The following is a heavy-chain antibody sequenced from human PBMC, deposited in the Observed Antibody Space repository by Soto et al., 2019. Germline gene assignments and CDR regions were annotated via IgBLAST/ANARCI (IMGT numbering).Heavy chain of an antibody. CDR3: TTATPFITMVRGVIITSMRPDDY. CDR1: GFTFSNAW. Sequence: GGSLRLSCAASGFTFSNAWMNWVRQAPGKGLEWVGRIKSKTDGGTTDYAAPVKGRFTISRDDSKNTLYLQMNSLKTEDTAVYYCTTATPFITMVRGVIITSMRPDDYWGQGTLVTVSS. J-gene: IGHJ4*02. V-gene: IGHV3-15*07. CDR2: IKSKTDGGTT. D-gene: IGHD3-10*01.